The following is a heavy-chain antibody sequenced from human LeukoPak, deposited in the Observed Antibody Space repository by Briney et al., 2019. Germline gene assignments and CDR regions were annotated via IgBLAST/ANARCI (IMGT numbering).Heavy chain of an antibody. D-gene: IGHD3-10*01. CDR2: ISSSSSTI. J-gene: IGHJ4*02. Sequence: GGSLRLSCAASGFTFSNYNMNWARRAPGKGLEWLSYISSSSSTIYYADSVKGRFTISRDNAKNSLYLQMNSLRAEDTAVYYCARDFRGLSWYFDYWGQGALVTVSS. V-gene: IGHV3-48*01. CDR1: GFTFSNYN. CDR3: ARDFRGLSWYFDY.